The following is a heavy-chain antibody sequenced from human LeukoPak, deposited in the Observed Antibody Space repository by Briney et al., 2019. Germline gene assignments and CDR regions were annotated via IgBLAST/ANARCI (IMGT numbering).Heavy chain of an antibody. CDR2: INPNSGGT. CDR3: ARGHVEMATISPQGVDY. Sequence: ASVKVSCKPSGYTFSSYRISWVRQAPGQGLEWMGWINPNSGGTNYAQKFQGRVTMTRDTSISTAYMELRRLRSDDTAVYYCARGHVEMATISPQGVDYWGQGTLVTVSS. V-gene: IGHV1-2*02. CDR1: GYTFSSYR. J-gene: IGHJ4*02. D-gene: IGHD5-24*01.